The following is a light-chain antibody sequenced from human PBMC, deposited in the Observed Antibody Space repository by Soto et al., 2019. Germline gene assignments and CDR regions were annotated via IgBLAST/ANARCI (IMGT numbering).Light chain of an antibody. CDR1: QSISSW. CDR2: KAS. Sequence: DIQMTQSPSTLSASVGDRVTITCRASQSISSWLAWYQQKPGKAPKLLIYKASSLESGVSSRFSGSGSVTEFTLTISSLQPDDSATYYCQQYNSYPYTFGQGTKLEIK. V-gene: IGKV1-5*03. J-gene: IGKJ2*01. CDR3: QQYNSYPYT.